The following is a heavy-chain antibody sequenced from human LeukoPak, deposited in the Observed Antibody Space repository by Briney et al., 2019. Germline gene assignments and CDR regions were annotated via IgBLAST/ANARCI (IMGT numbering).Heavy chain of an antibody. Sequence: GGSLRLSCAASGLTFSYYWMTWVRQAPGKGLEWVANIKQDGSGKYYVDSVKGRFTISRDNAKNSLYLQMNSPRVEDPAVYYCARGVGVDYWGQGTLVTVSS. V-gene: IGHV3-7*05. D-gene: IGHD3-16*01. CDR2: IKQDGSGK. J-gene: IGHJ4*02. CDR1: GLTFSYYW. CDR3: ARGVGVDY.